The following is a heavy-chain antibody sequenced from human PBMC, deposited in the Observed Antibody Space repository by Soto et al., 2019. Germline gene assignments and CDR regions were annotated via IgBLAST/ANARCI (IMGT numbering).Heavy chain of an antibody. CDR3: ARGVPSEYCSGGSCYSVVVWFDP. Sequence: LSETLSLTCAVSGGSISSSNWWSWVRQPPGKGLEWIGEIYHSGSTNYNPSPKSRVTISVDKSKNQFSLKLSSVTAADTAVYYCARGVPSEYCSGGSCYSVVVWFDPWGQGTLVTVSS. V-gene: IGHV4-4*02. D-gene: IGHD2-15*01. J-gene: IGHJ5*02. CDR1: GGSISSSNW. CDR2: IYHSGST.